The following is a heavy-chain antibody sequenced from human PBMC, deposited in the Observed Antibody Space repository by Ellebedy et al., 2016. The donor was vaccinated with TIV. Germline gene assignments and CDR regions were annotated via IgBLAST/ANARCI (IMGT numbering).Heavy chain of an antibody. CDR3: VKGQGYYGSGTYEALDY. Sequence: GGSLRLXCSASGFSFSSYAMHWVRQAPGKGLEYLSGISSDGGGTYYADSVKGRFTISRDNSKNTLYLQMSSLRVEDMAVYYCVKGQGYYGSGTYEALDYWGQGTLVTVSS. CDR2: ISSDGGGT. D-gene: IGHD3-10*01. J-gene: IGHJ4*02. V-gene: IGHV3-64D*06. CDR1: GFSFSSYA.